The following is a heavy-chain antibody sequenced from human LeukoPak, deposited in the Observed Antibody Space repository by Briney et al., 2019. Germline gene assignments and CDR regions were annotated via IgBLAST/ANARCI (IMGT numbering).Heavy chain of an antibody. CDR2: IYYSGST. J-gene: IGHJ2*01. D-gene: IGHD3-22*01. CDR1: GGSISSSSYY. Sequence: SETLSLTCTVSGGSISSSSYYWGWIRQPPGKGLEWIVSIYYSGSTYYNPSLKSRVTISVDTSKNQFSLKLSSVTAADTAVYYCARSNCYDSSGSIWYLDLWGRGTLVTVSS. CDR3: ARSNCYDSSGSIWYLDL. V-gene: IGHV4-39*07.